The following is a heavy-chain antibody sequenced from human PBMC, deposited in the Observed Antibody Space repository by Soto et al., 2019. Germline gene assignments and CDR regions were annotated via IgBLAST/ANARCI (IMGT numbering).Heavy chain of an antibody. Sequence: ASVKVSCEASGYTFTGYYMHWVRQAPGQGLEWMGWINPNSGGTNYAQKFQGWVTMTRDTSISTAYMELSRLRSDDTAVYYCAREGAPYDFWSGYSTGGVWFDPWGQGTLVTAPQ. CDR1: GYTFTGYY. CDR3: AREGAPYDFWSGYSTGGVWFDP. D-gene: IGHD3-3*01. V-gene: IGHV1-2*04. J-gene: IGHJ5*02. CDR2: INPNSGGT.